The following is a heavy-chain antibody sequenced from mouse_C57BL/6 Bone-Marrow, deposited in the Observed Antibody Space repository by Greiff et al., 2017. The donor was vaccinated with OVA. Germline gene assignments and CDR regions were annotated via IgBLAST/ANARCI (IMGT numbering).Heavy chain of an antibody. V-gene: IGHV14-1*01. Sequence: EVQLVESGAELVRPGASVKLSCTASGFNIKDYYMHWVKQRPEQGLEWIGRIDPEDGDTEYAPKFQGKATMTADTSSNPAYLQLSSLTSEDTAVYYCAPTTLLLRGAMDYWGQGTSVTVSS. CDR3: APTTLLLRGAMDY. D-gene: IGHD1-1*01. CDR2: IDPEDGDT. CDR1: GFNIKDYY. J-gene: IGHJ4*01.